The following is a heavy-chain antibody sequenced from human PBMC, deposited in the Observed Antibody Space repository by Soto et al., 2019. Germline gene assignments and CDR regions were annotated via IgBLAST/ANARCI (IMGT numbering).Heavy chain of an antibody. J-gene: IGHJ4*02. Sequence: QVQLVESGGGVVQPGRSLRLSCAASGFTFSSYGMHWVRQAPGKGLEWVAVISSDGSNKYYADSVKGRFTISRDNSKNTLYLQMYSLRAEDTAVYYCAKDRMRSLDYWGQGTLVTVSS. CDR1: GFTFSSYG. D-gene: IGHD6-6*01. CDR3: AKDRMRSLDY. V-gene: IGHV3-30*18. CDR2: ISSDGSNK.